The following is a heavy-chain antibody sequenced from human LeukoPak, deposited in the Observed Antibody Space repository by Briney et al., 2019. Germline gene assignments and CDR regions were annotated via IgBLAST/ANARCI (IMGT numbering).Heavy chain of an antibody. CDR3: ASPLGGFDN. CDR2: IYYTGST. V-gene: IGHV4-39*01. D-gene: IGHD3-16*01. CDR1: GGSISGSGYY. Sequence: SETLSLTCSVSGGSISGSGYYWAWIRQPAGKGLEWIVSIYYTGSTHYNSSLKSRVTMSVDTSKNQFSLKLSSVTAADTAVYYCASPLGGFDNWGQGTLVTVFS. J-gene: IGHJ4*02.